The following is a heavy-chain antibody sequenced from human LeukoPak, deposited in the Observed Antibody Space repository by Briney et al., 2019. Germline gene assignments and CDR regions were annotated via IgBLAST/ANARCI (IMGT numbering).Heavy chain of an antibody. CDR2: IYYSGSI. CDR1: GGSISGYY. D-gene: IGHD2-2*01. Sequence: SETLSLTCTVSGGSISGYYWSWIRQPPGKGLEWIGYIYYSGSINYNPSLKSRVTISVDTSKNQLSLKLSSVTAADTAVYYCARGTSHWAYAFDIWGQGTMATVSS. CDR3: ARGTSHWAYAFDI. J-gene: IGHJ3*02. V-gene: IGHV4-59*01.